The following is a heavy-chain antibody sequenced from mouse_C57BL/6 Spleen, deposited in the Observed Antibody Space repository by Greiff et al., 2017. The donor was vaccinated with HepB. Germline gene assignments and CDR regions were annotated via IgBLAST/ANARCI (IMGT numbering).Heavy chain of an antibody. J-gene: IGHJ4*01. CDR2: IDPSDSYT. CDR1: GYTFTSYW. Sequence: QVQLQQPGAELVKPGASVNLSCKASGYTFTSYWMQWVKQRPGQGLEWIGEIDPSDSYTNYNQKFKGKATLTVDTSSSTAYMQLSSLTSEDSAVYYCARRSYSNYDAMDYWGQGTSVTVSS. D-gene: IGHD2-5*01. V-gene: IGHV1-50*01. CDR3: ARRSYSNYDAMDY.